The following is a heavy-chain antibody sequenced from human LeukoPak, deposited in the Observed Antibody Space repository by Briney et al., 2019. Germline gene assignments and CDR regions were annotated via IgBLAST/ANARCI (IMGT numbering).Heavy chain of an antibody. J-gene: IGHJ4*02. CDR2: IYYSGST. Sequence: PSETLSLTCTVSGGSISSYYWSWIGQPPGKGLDWIGYIYYSGSTNYNPSLKSRVTISVDTSKNQFSLKLSSVTAADTAVYYCARAPSNYYDSSGYDYWGQGTLVTVSS. V-gene: IGHV4-59*01. CDR1: GGSISSYY. CDR3: ARAPSNYYDSSGYDY. D-gene: IGHD3-22*01.